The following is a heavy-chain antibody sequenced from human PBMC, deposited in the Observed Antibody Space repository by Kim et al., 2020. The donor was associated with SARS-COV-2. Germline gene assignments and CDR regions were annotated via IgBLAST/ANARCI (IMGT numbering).Heavy chain of an antibody. D-gene: IGHD1-1*01. CDR3: TRELPGTIPYYFDY. Sequence: ASVKVSCKASGYTFTSFDINWVRQAPGQGLEWMGWVNPRSGNTGYVPKFQGRVTMTRDTSISTAYMELNSLTSEDTAVYFCTRELPGTIPYYFDYWGQGSLVTVSS. CDR1: GYTFTSFD. CDR2: VNPRSGNT. V-gene: IGHV1-8*01. J-gene: IGHJ4*02.